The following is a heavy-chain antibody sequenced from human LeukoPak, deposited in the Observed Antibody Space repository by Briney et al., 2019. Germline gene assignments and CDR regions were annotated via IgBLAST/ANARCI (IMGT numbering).Heavy chain of an antibody. V-gene: IGHV3-74*01. CDR3: VGYDSSAYYNY. D-gene: IGHD3-22*01. J-gene: IGHJ4*02. Sequence: TGGSLRLSCAASGFTFRSYWMHWVRQAPGKGLVWDSRINSDGSSTSYADSVKGRFTISRDNAKNTLYLQMNSLRAEDTAVYYCVGYDSSAYYNYWGQGTLVTVSS. CDR1: GFTFRSYW. CDR2: INSDGSST.